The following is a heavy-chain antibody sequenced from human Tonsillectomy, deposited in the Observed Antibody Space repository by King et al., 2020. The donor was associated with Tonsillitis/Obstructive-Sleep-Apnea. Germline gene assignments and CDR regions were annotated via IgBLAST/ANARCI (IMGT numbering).Heavy chain of an antibody. CDR2: ISAYNGNT. CDR3: ARGCSGYDGDYYYYMDV. J-gene: IGHJ6*03. Sequence: QLVQSGAEVKKPGASVKVSCKASGYTFTSYGISWVRQAPGQGLEWMGWISAYNGNTDYAQKLQGRVSMSTDTSTSTAYMEVRSLRSDDTTVYYCARGCSGYDGDYYYYMDVWGKGTTVTVSS. CDR1: GYTFTSYG. V-gene: IGHV1-18*01. D-gene: IGHD5-12*01.